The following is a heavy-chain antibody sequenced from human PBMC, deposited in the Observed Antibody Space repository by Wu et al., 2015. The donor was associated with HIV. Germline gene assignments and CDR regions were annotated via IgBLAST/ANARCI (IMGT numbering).Heavy chain of an antibody. V-gene: IGHV1-2*02. CDR3: ARGTMLRGVIQYYFDY. D-gene: IGHD3-10*01. CDR2: INPNSGGT. Sequence: QVQLVQSGAEVKKPGASVKVSCKASGYTFTGYYMHWVRQAPGQGLEWMGWINPNSGGTNYAQKFQGRVTMTRDTSISTAYMELSRLRSDDTAVYYCARGTMLRGVIQYYFDYWGQGTLVTVSS. CDR1: GYTFTGYY. J-gene: IGHJ4*02.